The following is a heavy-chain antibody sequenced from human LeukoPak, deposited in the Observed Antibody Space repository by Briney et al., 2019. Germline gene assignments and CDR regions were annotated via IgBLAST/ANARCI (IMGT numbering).Heavy chain of an antibody. J-gene: IGHJ6*04. CDR3: ATHGYSYGSGSNYTPLV. CDR1: VYTFTSYD. Sequence: ASVKVSCKASVYTFTSYDINWVRQATGQGLESMRWMNPNSGDTGYAQRFQGRVTMTRNISISTAYMELSSLRSEDTAVHYCATHGYSYGSGSNYTPLVWGTGTTVTVSS. CDR2: MNPNSGDT. D-gene: IGHD3-10*01. V-gene: IGHV1-8*01.